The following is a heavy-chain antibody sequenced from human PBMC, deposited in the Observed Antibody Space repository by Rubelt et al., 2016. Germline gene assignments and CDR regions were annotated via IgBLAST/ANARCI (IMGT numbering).Heavy chain of an antibody. V-gene: IGHV1-69*01. CDR3: ARDEYYYGSGILHDRLDP. J-gene: IGHJ5*02. Sequence: ASYAQKFQGRVTITADESTSTAYMELSSLRSEDTAVYYCARDEYYYGSGILHDRLDPWGQGTLVTVSS. CDR2: A. D-gene: IGHD3-10*01.